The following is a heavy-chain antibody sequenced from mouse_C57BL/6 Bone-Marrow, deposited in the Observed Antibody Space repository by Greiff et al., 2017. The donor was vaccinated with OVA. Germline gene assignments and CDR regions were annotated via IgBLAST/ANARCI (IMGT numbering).Heavy chain of an antibody. J-gene: IGHJ3*01. Sequence: DVMLVESGGGLVKPGGSLKLSCAASGFTFSDYGMHWVRQAPEKGLEWVAYISSGSSTVYYADTVKGRFTIYRYNAKNTLFMQMTSLRSEDTAMYYCALWAAYWGQGTLVTVSA. V-gene: IGHV5-17*01. D-gene: IGHD1-1*02. CDR3: ALWAAY. CDR2: ISSGSSTV. CDR1: GFTFSDYG.